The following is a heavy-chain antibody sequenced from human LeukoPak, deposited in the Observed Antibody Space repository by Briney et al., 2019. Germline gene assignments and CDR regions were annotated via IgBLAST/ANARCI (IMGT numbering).Heavy chain of an antibody. CDR2: TYYRSTWLN. D-gene: IGHD7-27*01. CDR1: GDTVSSNTAA. Sequence: SQTLSLTCAISGDTVSSNTAAYNWLRLSPSRGLEWLGRTYYRSTWLNDYAPSVRGRITVSPDTSKNQFSLQLNSVTPEDTAVYYCARDRLGMGYWGQGTLVTVSA. V-gene: IGHV6-1*01. CDR3: ARDRLGMGY. J-gene: IGHJ4*02.